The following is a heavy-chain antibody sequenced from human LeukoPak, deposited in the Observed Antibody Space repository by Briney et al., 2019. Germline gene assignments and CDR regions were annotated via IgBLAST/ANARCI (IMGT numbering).Heavy chain of an antibody. V-gene: IGHV1-69*13. CDR2: IIPMLGTA. J-gene: IGHJ5*02. CDR1: GGTFNGYA. D-gene: IGHD3-3*01. Sequence: ASVKVSCKASGGTFNGYAISWGRQAPGQGGERMGGIIPMLGTANYEQKLQGRVTITADEVTSTDYMEVRRQRYEGTAVYSCARGRDTYYDFWSGYNSWFDPWGQGTLVTVSS. CDR3: ARGRDTYYDFWSGYNSWFDP.